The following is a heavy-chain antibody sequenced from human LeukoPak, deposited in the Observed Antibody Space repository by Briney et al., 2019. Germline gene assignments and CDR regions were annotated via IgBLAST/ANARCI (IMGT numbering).Heavy chain of an antibody. D-gene: IGHD6-13*01. V-gene: IGHV4-39*01. CDR2: IYYSGNT. CDR3: ARHVRQQLPPKAFDY. CDR1: GGSISSYY. J-gene: IGHJ4*02. Sequence: NPSETLSLTCTVSGGSISSYYWGWIRQPPGKGLEWIGSIYYSGNTYYNPSLKSRVTISVDTSKNQLSLKLNSVTAADTAVYYCARHVRQQLPPKAFDYWGQGTLVTVSS.